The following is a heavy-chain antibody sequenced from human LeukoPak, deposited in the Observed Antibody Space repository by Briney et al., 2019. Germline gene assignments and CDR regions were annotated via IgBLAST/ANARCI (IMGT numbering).Heavy chain of an antibody. CDR1: GFTFISHW. D-gene: IGHD3-22*01. J-gene: IGHJ1*01. CDR3: ARSDPQYYYDSSGYSYPLEFFQH. CDR2: ISSSSSYI. Sequence: GGSLRLSCAASGFTFISHWMSWVRQAPGKGLEWVSSISSSSSYIYYADSVKGRFTISRDNAKNSLYLLMNSLRGEDTAVYYCARSDPQYYYDSSGYSYPLEFFQHWGQGTLVTVSS. V-gene: IGHV3-21*01.